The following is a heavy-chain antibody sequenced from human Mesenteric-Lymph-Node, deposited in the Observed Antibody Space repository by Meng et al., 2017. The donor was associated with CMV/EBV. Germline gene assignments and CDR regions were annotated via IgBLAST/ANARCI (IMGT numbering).Heavy chain of an antibody. V-gene: IGHV4-34*01. Sequence: GSLRLSCAVYGGSFSGYYWSWIRQPPGKGLEWIGEINHSGSTNYNPSLKSRVTISVDTSKNQFSLKLSSVTAADTAVYYCASRRLRIYYYYYGMDVWGQGTTVTVSS. D-gene: IGHD4-17*01. CDR2: INHSGST. J-gene: IGHJ6*02. CDR1: GGSFSGYY. CDR3: ASRRLRIYYYYYGMDV.